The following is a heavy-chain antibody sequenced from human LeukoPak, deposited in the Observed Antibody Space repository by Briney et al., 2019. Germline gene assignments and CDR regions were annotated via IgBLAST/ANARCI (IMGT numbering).Heavy chain of an antibody. D-gene: IGHD3-22*01. CDR2: IIPIFGTA. Sequence: GASVKVFCKASGGTFSSYAISWVRQAPGQGLEWMGGIIPIFGTANYAQKFQGRVTITTDESTSTAYMELSSLRSEDTAVYYCAREDDTYMDVWGKGTTVTVSS. J-gene: IGHJ6*03. V-gene: IGHV1-69*05. CDR3: AREDDTYMDV. CDR1: GGTFSSYA.